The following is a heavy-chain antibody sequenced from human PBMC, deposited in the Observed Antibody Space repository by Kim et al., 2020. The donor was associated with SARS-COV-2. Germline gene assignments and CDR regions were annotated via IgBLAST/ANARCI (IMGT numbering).Heavy chain of an antibody. Sequence: GGSLRLSCAASGFTFSSYAMHWVRQAPGKGLEWVAVISYDGSNKYYADSVKGRFTISRDNSKNTLYLQMNSLRAEDTAVYYCARVRTYDSSGYPYYGMDV. CDR3: ARVRTYDSSGYPYYGMDV. V-gene: IGHV3-30*04. CDR1: GFTFSSYA. J-gene: IGHJ6*01. CDR2: ISYDGSNK. D-gene: IGHD3-22*01.